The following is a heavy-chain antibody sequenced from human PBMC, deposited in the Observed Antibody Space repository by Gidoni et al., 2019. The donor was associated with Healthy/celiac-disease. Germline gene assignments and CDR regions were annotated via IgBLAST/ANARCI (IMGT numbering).Heavy chain of an antibody. Sequence: QLQLQESGPGLVKPSETLSLTCTVSGGSISSSSYYWGWIRQPPGKGREWIGSIYYSGSTYYNPSLKSRVTISVDTSKNQFSLKLSSVTAADTAVYYCARVKFAITMIVVVTPGDWFDPWGQGTLVTVSS. D-gene: IGHD3-22*01. V-gene: IGHV4-39*07. CDR3: ARVKFAITMIVVVTPGDWFDP. J-gene: IGHJ5*02. CDR1: GGSISSSSYY. CDR2: IYYSGST.